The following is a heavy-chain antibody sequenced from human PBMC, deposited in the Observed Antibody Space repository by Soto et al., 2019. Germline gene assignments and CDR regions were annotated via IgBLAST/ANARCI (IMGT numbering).Heavy chain of an antibody. CDR2: IYYSGST. D-gene: IGHD3-3*01. J-gene: IGHJ4*02. Sequence: SETLSLTCTVSGGSISSSSYYWGWIRQPPGKGLEWIGSIYYSGSTYYNPSLKSRVTISVDTSKNQFSLKLSSVTAADTAVYYCARDDYDFWSGYYGPFDYWGQGTLVTVSS. CDR1: GGSISSSSYY. V-gene: IGHV4-39*07. CDR3: ARDDYDFWSGYYGPFDY.